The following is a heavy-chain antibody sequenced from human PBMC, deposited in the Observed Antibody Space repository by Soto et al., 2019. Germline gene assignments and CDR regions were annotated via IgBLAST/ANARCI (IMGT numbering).Heavy chain of an antibody. CDR3: AKDGGTGAFDI. J-gene: IGHJ3*02. CDR1: GFTFDDYA. CDR2: ISWNSGSI. Sequence: EVQLVESGGGLVQPGRSLRLSCAASGFTFDDYAMHWVRQAPGKGLEWVSGISWNSGSIGYADSVKGRFTISRDNAKNSLYLQMNSLRGEDTALYYCAKDGGTGAFDIWGQGTMVNVSS. V-gene: IGHV3-9*01. D-gene: IGHD3-10*01.